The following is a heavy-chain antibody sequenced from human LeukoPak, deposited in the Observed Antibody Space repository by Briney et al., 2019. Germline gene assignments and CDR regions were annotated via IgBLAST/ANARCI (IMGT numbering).Heavy chain of an antibody. V-gene: IGHV4-4*08. CDR3: AREVGPVTSHRIDS. D-gene: IGHD1-26*01. Sequence: SETLSLTCTVSGDSISSACWSWSRQPPGKGLEWIGSICHSGISGNTYYNPSLKSRVTISVDTPKNHFSLKLSSVTAADTAVYSCAREVGPVTSHRIDSWGQGSLVTVSS. CDR1: GDSISSAC. CDR2: ICHSGISGNT. J-gene: IGHJ4*02.